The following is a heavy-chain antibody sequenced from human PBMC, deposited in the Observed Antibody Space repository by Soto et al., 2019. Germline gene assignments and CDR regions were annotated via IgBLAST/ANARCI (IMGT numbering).Heavy chain of an antibody. CDR1: GGTFSSYA. D-gene: IGHD6-13*01. V-gene: IGHV1-69*13. CDR2: IIPIFGTA. CDR3: ARGRIAAAGTRYYYYGMDV. Sequence: SVKVTCKASGGTFSSYAISWVRQAPGQGLEWMGGIIPIFGTANYAQKFQGRVTITADESTSTAYMELSSLRSEDTAVYYCARGRIAAAGTRYYYYGMDVWGQGTTVTVSS. J-gene: IGHJ6*02.